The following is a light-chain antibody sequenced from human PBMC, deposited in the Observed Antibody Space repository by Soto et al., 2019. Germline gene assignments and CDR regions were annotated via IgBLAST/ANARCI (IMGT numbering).Light chain of an antibody. CDR1: QSVSSSY. CDR3: QQYGSSRT. Sequence: EIVLTQSPGTLSLSPGERATLSCRASQSVSSSYLAWCQQKPGQAPRLLIYGASSRATGIPDRFSGSGSGTDFTLTISRLEPEDFAVYYFQQYGSSRTFGQGTKVEIK. J-gene: IGKJ1*01. CDR2: GAS. V-gene: IGKV3-20*01.